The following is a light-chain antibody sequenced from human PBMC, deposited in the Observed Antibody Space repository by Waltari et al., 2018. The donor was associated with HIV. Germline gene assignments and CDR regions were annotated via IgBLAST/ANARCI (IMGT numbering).Light chain of an antibody. J-gene: IGLJ2*01. CDR3: GTWDSSLSAVV. V-gene: IGLV1-51*01. CDR1: SSNIGNNY. CDR2: DNN. Sequence: QSVLTQPPSVSAAPGQKVTISCSGSSSNIGNNYVSWYQQLPGTAPKLLIYDNNERPPGIPDRFSGSKSGTSATLGITGLQTGDEADYYCGTWDSSLSAVVFGGGTKLTVL.